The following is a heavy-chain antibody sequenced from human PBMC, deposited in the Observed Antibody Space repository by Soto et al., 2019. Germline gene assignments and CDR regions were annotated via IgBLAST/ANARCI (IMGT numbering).Heavy chain of an antibody. V-gene: IGHV3-23*01. J-gene: IGHJ6*03. CDR3: AKAPSRVPVAILYSYSYRDV. CDR1: GFTFSNYA. CDR2: LSASGGST. Sequence: GGSLRLSCAASGFTFSNYAMSWVRQAPGKGLEWVSALSASGGSTYYADSVKGRFTISRDNSKNTLYLQMNSLRAEDTAVYYCAKAPSRVPVAILYSYSYRDVWGKGTTFTFPS. D-gene: IGHD2-2*01.